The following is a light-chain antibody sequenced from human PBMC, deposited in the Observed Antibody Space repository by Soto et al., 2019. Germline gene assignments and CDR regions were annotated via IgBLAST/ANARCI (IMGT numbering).Light chain of an antibody. Sequence: DIQMTQSPSSLSASVGDRVTITCQASQDISNYLNWYQQKPGKAPKLLIYDASNLETGVPSRFSGSGSGTDFTFTISSQQPEDIAPYYCQQYDNLLTFGGGTKVDIK. CDR1: QDISNY. CDR2: DAS. CDR3: QQYDNLLT. J-gene: IGKJ4*01. V-gene: IGKV1-33*01.